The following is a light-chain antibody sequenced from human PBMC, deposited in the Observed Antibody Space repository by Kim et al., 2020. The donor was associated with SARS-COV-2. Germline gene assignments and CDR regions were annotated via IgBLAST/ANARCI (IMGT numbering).Light chain of an antibody. CDR1: KLGNKY. CDR3: QAWDSSTAV. Sequence: VSPGQTASITCSGDKLGNKYACWYQQKPGPSPVLVIYQDKKRPSGIPERFSGSNSGNTATLTISGTQAMDEADYYCQAWDSSTAVFGGGTQLTVL. CDR2: QDK. V-gene: IGLV3-1*01. J-gene: IGLJ3*02.